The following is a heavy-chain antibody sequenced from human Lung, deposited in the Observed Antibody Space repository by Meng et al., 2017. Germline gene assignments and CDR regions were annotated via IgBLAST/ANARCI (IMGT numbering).Heavy chain of an antibody. V-gene: IGHV3-74*01. D-gene: IGHD5-24*01. Sequence: EVQLVESGGGLVQPGGSLRLSCAASGFTFSPYWMHWPRQAPGKGLVWVSHINTDGSSTNYADSVKGRFTISRDNAKNTLYLQMNSLRAEDTAVYYCGRSDGYIRDWGQGTLVTVSS. CDR1: GFTFSPYW. CDR2: INTDGSST. J-gene: IGHJ4*02. CDR3: GRSDGYIRD.